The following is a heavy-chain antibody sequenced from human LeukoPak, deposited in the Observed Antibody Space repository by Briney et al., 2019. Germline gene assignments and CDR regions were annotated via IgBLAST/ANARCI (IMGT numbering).Heavy chain of an antibody. V-gene: IGHV3-7*01. J-gene: IGHJ4*02. CDR3: ARKGLGDY. Sequence: PGGSLRLSCVASGFTFSDYWMSWVRQAPGKGLEWVANIKQDGSQKYYVDSVKGRFTISRDNAKNSLYLQMNSLRVDDTAVYYCARKGLGDYWGQGTLVTVSS. CDR1: GFTFSDYW. D-gene: IGHD3/OR15-3a*01. CDR2: IKQDGSQK.